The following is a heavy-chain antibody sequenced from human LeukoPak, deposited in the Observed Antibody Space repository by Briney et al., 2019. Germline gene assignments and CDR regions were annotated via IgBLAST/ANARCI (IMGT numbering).Heavy chain of an antibody. J-gene: IGHJ3*02. CDR3: ARADDYGGHDAFDI. Sequence: PGGSLRLSCAASGFTFSSYWMSWVRQAPGKGLEWVANIKQDGSEKYYVDSVKGRFTISRDNAKNSLYLLMNSLRAEDTAVYYCARADDYGGHDAFDIWGQGTMVTVSS. V-gene: IGHV3-7*01. D-gene: IGHD4-23*01. CDR2: IKQDGSEK. CDR1: GFTFSSYW.